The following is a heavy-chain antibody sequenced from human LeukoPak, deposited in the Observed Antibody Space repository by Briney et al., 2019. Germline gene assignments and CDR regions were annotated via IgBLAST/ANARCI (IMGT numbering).Heavy chain of an antibody. Sequence: ETLSLTCTVSGGSVSSETYYWSWIRQPPGKGLVWVSRINSDGSITTYADSVRGRFTISRDNAKSTLYLQMNSLRAEDTAVYYCASSTQISKYADYWGQGALVTVSS. D-gene: IGHD2-2*01. V-gene: IGHV3-74*01. CDR2: INSDGSIT. CDR1: GGSVSSETYY. J-gene: IGHJ4*02. CDR3: ASSTQISKYADY.